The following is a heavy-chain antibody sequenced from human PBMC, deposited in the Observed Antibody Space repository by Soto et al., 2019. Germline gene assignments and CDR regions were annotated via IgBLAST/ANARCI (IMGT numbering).Heavy chain of an antibody. J-gene: IGHJ4*02. CDR3: ARRLSGFDY. CDR2: IYYSGST. V-gene: IGHV4-59*08. CDR1: GGSISSYY. Sequence: QVQLQESGPGLVKPSETLSLTCTVSGGSISSYYWSWIRQPPGKGLEWIGYIYYSGSTNYNPSLKSRVTISVDTSKNQFSLKLRSVTAADTAVYYCARRLSGFDYWGQGTLVTVSS.